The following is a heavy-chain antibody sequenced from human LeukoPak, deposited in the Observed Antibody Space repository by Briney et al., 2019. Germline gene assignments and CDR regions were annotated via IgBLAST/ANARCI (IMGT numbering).Heavy chain of an antibody. Sequence: GGSLRLSCAASGFTFSNYAMTWVRQAPGKGLDWVSSVSGSGASTFYADSVKGRFTISRDNSKDTLYLQMNSLRAEDTAVYYCASRHTSMDYFDYWGQGALVTVSS. CDR3: ASRHTSMDYFDY. V-gene: IGHV3-23*01. CDR1: GFTFSNYA. CDR2: VSGSGAST. J-gene: IGHJ4*02. D-gene: IGHD5-18*01.